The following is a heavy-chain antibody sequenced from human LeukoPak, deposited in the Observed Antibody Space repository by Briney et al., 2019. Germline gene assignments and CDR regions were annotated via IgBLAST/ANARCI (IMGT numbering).Heavy chain of an antibody. CDR1: TLSFRDSW. D-gene: IGHD2-21*02. V-gene: IGHV3-74*01. J-gene: IGHJ5*02. CDR2: IDVDGSSR. Sequence: GGSLRLSCVDSTLSFRDSWMHWVRQAPGKGLVWVARIDVDGSSRTYTDSVRGRFTVSRDNAKNTVYLQMNSLRVDDTAVYYCARSVTVQSTAWGLGTLVTVSS. CDR3: ARSVTVQSTA.